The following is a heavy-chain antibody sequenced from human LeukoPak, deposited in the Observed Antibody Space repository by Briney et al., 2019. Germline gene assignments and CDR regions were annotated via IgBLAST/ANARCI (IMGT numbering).Heavy chain of an antibody. J-gene: IGHJ4*02. D-gene: IGHD3-16*01. CDR2: IKQDGSEK. V-gene: IGHV3-7*01. CDR3: ASGDYMDY. Sequence: PGGSLRLSCAASGFTFSNDWMSWVRRAPGKGLEWVANIKQDGSEKYHVDSVKGRFTISRDNAKNSLFLQMNSLRAEDTAVYYCASGDYMDYWGQGTLVTVSS. CDR1: GFTFSNDW.